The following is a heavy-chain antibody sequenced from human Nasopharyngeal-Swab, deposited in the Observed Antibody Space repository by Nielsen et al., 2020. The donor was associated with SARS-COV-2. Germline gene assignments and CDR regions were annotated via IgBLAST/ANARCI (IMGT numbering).Heavy chain of an antibody. Sequence: GGSLRLSCAASGFTFSSYAMSWVRQAPGKGLEWVSAISGSGGSTYYADSVKGRFTISRDNSKNTLYLQMNSLRAEDTAVYYCAKDPGSSSSECYFDYWGQGTLVTVSS. V-gene: IGHV3-23*01. J-gene: IGHJ4*02. D-gene: IGHD6-6*01. CDR3: AKDPGSSSSECYFDY. CDR1: GFTFSSYA. CDR2: ISGSGGST.